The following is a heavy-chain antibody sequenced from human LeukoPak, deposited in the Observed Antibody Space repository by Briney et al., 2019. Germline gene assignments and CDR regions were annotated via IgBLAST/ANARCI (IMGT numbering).Heavy chain of an antibody. J-gene: IGHJ3*02. CDR3: ARRWGRPDAFDI. CDR2: TYNSGST. Sequence: SETLSLTCTVSGGSISSYYWNWIRQPPGKGLEWIGHTYNSGSTNYNPSLKSRVTISVDTSKNQFSLKLSSVTAADTAVYYCARRWGRPDAFDIWGQGTMVTVSS. D-gene: IGHD3-16*01. V-gene: IGHV4-59*12. CDR1: GGSISSYY.